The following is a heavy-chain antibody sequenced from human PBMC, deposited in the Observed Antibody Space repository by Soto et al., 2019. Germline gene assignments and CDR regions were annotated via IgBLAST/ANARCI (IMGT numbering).Heavy chain of an antibody. D-gene: IGHD3-9*01. CDR3: ARAQELRSFDWSWGGGAFDI. J-gene: IGHJ3*02. CDR2: INPYNGAT. CDR1: GYTFTDYY. V-gene: IGHV1-2*04. Sequence: HVQLVQSGAELKKPGASLRVSCKASGYTFTDYYIHWVRQAPGQGLQWMGWINPYNGATSYAQKFPAWVTMTRDTSNSTAYMGLSRLTSDDTAVYYCARAQELRSFDWSWGGGAFDIWGQGTMVTASS.